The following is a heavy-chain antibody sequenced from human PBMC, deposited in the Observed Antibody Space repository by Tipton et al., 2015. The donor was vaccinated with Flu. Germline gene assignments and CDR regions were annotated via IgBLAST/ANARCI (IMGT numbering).Heavy chain of an antibody. CDR3: ARDSSLGMPDYCDY. CDR1: GGFFSSYY. J-gene: IGHJ4*02. CDR2: IYNSEYT. D-gene: IGHD2-2*01. Sequence: TLSLTCTVSGGFFSSYYWNWIRQPPGKGLEWIGYIYNSEYTKYNPSLKSRVTISVDTSKKQFSLQLRSVTAADTAVYYCARDSSLGMPDYCDYWGQGTLGTASS. V-gene: IGHV4-59*12.